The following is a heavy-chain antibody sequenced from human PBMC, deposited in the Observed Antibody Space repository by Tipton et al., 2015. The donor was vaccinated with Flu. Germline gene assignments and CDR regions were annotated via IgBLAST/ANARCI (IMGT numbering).Heavy chain of an antibody. V-gene: IGHV4-4*09. Sequence: TLSLTCTVSGDSINNYYWSWIRQPPGKGLEWIGRIYTTGSTTYNPSLKSRVTISLDTSKNQFSLKLSSVTAADTAVYYCSRDFCSGGFCYPDYWGQGTLVTVSS. CDR2: IYTTGST. J-gene: IGHJ4*02. D-gene: IGHD2-15*01. CDR1: GDSINNYY. CDR3: SRDFCSGGFCYPDY.